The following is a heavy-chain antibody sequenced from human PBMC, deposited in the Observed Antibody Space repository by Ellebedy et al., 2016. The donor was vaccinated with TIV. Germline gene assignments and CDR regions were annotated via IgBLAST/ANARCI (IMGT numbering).Heavy chain of an antibody. CDR2: INTNSGDS. V-gene: IGHV1-2*02. D-gene: IGHD3-10*01. J-gene: IGHJ5*02. CDR3: ARVSGAEGT. CDR1: GDAFTGYY. Sequence: AASVKVSCKASGDAFTGYYVHWVRQAPGHGLEWMGWINTNSGDSNSAQKFQGRVALTRDESIRTAYLALSRLQPADTAVYFCARVSGAEGTWGQGTLVTVSS.